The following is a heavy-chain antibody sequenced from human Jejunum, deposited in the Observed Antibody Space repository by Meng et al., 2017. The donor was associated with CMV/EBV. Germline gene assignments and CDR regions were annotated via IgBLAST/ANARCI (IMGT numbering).Heavy chain of an antibody. CDR2: IHYTGGT. J-gene: IGHJ4*02. V-gene: IGHV4-39*07. D-gene: IGHD3-10*01. Sequence: GDSFTNRFYYWGWIRQSPRKGLDWVASIHYTGGTYYNPSLKSRVTISLDTSKSQFSLELTSVTAADTATYYCVRDRGDGSGSYYDYWGPGTVVTVSS. CDR1: GDSFTNRFYY. CDR3: VRDRGDGSGSYYDY.